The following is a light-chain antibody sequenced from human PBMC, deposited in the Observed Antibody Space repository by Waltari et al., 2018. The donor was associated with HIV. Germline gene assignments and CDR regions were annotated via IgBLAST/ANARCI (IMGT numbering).Light chain of an antibody. Sequence: EIVLTQSPATLSLSPGERATLSCRASQSVSSYLAWYQQKPGQAPRLLIYDASNRATGIPARFSGSGSGTDFTLTINSLEPEDFAVYYCQQRSNWSRTFGQGTKVEIK. CDR2: DAS. V-gene: IGKV3-11*01. CDR1: QSVSSY. J-gene: IGKJ1*01. CDR3: QQRSNWSRT.